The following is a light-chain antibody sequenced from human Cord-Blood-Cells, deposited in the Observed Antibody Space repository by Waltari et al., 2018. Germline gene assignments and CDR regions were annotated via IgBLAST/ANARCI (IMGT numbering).Light chain of an antibody. Sequence: EIVMTQSPATLXVSPXXRATLSCRASQSVSSNLTWYQQKPGQAPRLLIYGASTRATGIPARFSGSGSGTEFTLTISSLQSEDFAVYYCQQYNNWPXYTFGQGTKLEIK. CDR2: GAS. CDR3: QQYNNWPXYT. V-gene: IGKV3-15*01. J-gene: IGKJ2*01. CDR1: QSVSSN.